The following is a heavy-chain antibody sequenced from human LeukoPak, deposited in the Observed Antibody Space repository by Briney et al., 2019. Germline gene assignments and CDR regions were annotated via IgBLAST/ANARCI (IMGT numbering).Heavy chain of an antibody. V-gene: IGHV4-39*01. J-gene: IGHJ4*02. Sequence: PSETLSLTCIVSGGSISSSYYYWVWIRQPPGKGLQWIGNIYYSGSTYYNPSLKSRVTISVDTSKNQFSLKLSSATAADTAVYYCARQASCGGSCHPHLVFWGQGTLVTVSS. CDR1: GGSISSSYYY. CDR3: ARQASCGGSCHPHLVF. CDR2: IYYSGST. D-gene: IGHD2-15*01.